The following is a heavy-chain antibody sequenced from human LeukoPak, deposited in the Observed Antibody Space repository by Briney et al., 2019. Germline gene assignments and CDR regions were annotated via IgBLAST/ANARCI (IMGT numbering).Heavy chain of an antibody. V-gene: IGHV3-43*01. D-gene: IGHD5-24*01. J-gene: IGHJ4*02. CDR2: ISWDGGST. CDR1: GFTFDDYT. Sequence: QTGGSLRLSCAASGFTFDDYTMHWVRQAPGKGLEWVSLISWDGGSTYYADSVEGRFTISRDNSKNSLFLQMNSLRTEDTALYYCAKDGLLRWLQLPAQMFDYWGQGTLVTVSS. CDR3: AKDGLLRWLQLPAQMFDY.